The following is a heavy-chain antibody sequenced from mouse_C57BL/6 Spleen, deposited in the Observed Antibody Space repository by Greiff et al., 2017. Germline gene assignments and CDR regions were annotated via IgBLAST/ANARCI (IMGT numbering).Heavy chain of an antibody. V-gene: IGHV5-17*01. Sequence: EVQLVESGGGLVKPGGSLKLSCAASGFTFSDYGMHWVRQAPEKGLEWVAYISSGSSTIYYADTVKGRFTISRDNAKNTLFLQMTSLRSEDTAMYYCARPYGYYDYYAMDYWGQGTSVTVSS. CDR1: GFTFSDYG. CDR3: ARPYGYYDYYAMDY. CDR2: ISSGSSTI. D-gene: IGHD2-3*01. J-gene: IGHJ4*01.